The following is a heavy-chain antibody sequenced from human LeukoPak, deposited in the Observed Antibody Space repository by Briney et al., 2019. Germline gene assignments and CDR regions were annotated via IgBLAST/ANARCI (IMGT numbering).Heavy chain of an antibody. CDR3: ARAEAPWSRGFDY. V-gene: IGHV3-64D*09. Sequence: GGSLRLSCSASGFTFSAYAMYWVRQAPGKGLEYVSGISSNGGSSFYADSVKGRFTISRDNSKNTLYLQMSSLRAEDTAVYYYARAEAPWSRGFDYWGQGTLVTVSS. CDR2: ISSNGGSS. D-gene: IGHD3-10*01. CDR1: GFTFSAYA. J-gene: IGHJ4*02.